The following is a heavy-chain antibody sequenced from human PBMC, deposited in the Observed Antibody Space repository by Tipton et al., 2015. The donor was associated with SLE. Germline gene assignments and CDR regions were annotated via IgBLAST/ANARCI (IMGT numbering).Heavy chain of an antibody. Sequence: TLSPTCTVSGGSVSTNYYYWTWIRQPPGKGLEWIGTIYYSGSTYYNPSLRSRVTFLVDTSKKQFSLKLNSLTAADTAVYYCARRRQLATFDYWGQGTLVLVSS. CDR3: ARRRQLATFDY. CDR1: GGSVSTNYYY. CDR2: IYYSGST. J-gene: IGHJ4*02. V-gene: IGHV4-39*07. D-gene: IGHD6-6*01.